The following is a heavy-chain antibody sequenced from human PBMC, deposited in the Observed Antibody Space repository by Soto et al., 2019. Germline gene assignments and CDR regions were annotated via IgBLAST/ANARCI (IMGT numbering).Heavy chain of an antibody. J-gene: IGHJ6*02. V-gene: IGHV3-23*01. CDR1: GFTVSSYA. D-gene: IGHD2-2*01. CDR3: AKDSPSVSVSAARGYGMDV. CDR2: LSDSGGHT. Sequence: PSGSMTLSCAVSGFTVSSYAMTWVRQAPGKGLEWVSTLSDSGGHTYYADSVKGRFTISRDNPKNTLYLQMNSLRAEDTAVYYCAKDSPSVSVSAARGYGMDVWGQGTTVTVSS.